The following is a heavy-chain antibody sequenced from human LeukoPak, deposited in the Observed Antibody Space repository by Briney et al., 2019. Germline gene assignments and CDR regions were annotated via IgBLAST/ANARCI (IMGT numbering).Heavy chain of an antibody. CDR2: IYPGDSDA. CDR3: ARHVVRDCGSTSCYAEFDY. J-gene: IGHJ4*02. Sequence: GESLKISCKGFGYSFTSYWIAWVRQLPGKGLEWMGIIYPGDSDAGYSPSFQGQVIISADKSISTAYLQWSSLKASDTAMYYCARHVVRDCGSTSCYAEFDYWGQGTLATVSS. V-gene: IGHV5-51*01. CDR1: GYSFTSYW. D-gene: IGHD2-2*01.